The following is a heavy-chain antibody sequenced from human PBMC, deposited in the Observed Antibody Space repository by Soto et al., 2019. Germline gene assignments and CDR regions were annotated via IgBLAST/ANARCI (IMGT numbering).Heavy chain of an antibody. Sequence: SETLSLTCAVYGGSFSGYYWSWIRQPPGKGLEWIGEINHSGSTNYNPSLKSRVTISVDTSKNQFSLKLSSVTAADTAVYYCARGGRYFEWLLDSGPRTGWFDPWGQGTMVTVYS. CDR3: ARGGRYFEWLLDSGPRTGWFDP. V-gene: IGHV4-34*01. D-gene: IGHD3-9*01. CDR2: INHSGST. CDR1: GGSFSGYY. J-gene: IGHJ5*02.